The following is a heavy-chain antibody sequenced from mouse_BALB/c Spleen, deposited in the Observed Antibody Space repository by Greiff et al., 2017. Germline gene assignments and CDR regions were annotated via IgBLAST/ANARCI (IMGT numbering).Heavy chain of an antibody. V-gene: IGHV5-6-4*01. CDR2: ISSGGSYT. CDR1: GFTFSSYT. CDR3: TRGGGFAY. J-gene: IGHJ3*01. Sequence: EVQGVESGGGLVKPGGSLKLSCAASGFTFSSYTMSWVRQTPEKRLEWVATISSGGSYTYYPDSVKGRFTISRDNAKNTLYLQMSSLKSEDTAMYYCTRGGGFAYWGQGTLVTVSA.